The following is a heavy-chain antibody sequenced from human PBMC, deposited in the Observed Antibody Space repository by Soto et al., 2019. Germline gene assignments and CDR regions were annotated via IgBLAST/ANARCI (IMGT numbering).Heavy chain of an antibody. V-gene: IGHV3-66*01. CDR3: AREAGTSWYYYYDMDV. J-gene: IGHJ6*02. Sequence: EVQLVESGGGLVQPGGSLRLSCAASGFTVSSNYMSWVRQAPGKGLEWVSVIYSGGSTYYADSVKGRFTISRDNSKNTLYLQMNSLGAEDTAVYYCAREAGTSWYYYYDMDVWGQGTTVTVSS. CDR1: GFTVSSNY. D-gene: IGHD6-13*01. CDR2: IYSGGST.